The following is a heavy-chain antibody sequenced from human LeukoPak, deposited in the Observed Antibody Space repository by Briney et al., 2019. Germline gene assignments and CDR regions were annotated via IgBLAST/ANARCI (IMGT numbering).Heavy chain of an antibody. CDR3: ARVGYDFWSGYYQTPYFDY. CDR1: GYSISSGYY. V-gene: IGHV4-38-2*02. J-gene: IGHJ4*02. Sequence: SETLSLTCTVSGYSISSGYYWGWIRQPPGKGLEWIGSIYHSGSTYYNPSLKSRVTISVDTSKNQFSLKLSSVTAADTAVYYCARVGYDFWSGYYQTPYFDYWGQGTLVTVSS. D-gene: IGHD3-3*01. CDR2: IYHSGST.